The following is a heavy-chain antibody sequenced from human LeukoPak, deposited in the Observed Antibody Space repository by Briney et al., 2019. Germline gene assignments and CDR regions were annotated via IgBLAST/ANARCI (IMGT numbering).Heavy chain of an antibody. D-gene: IGHD4-17*01. J-gene: IGHJ4*02. CDR3: AKDVENGDYCFDY. Sequence: PGRSLRLSCAASGFTFSSYGMYWVRQAPGKGLEWVAVISYDGSNKYYADSVKGRFTISRDNSKNTLYLQMNSLRAEDTAVYYCAKDVENGDYCFDYWGQGTLVTVSS. CDR2: ISYDGSNK. V-gene: IGHV3-30*18. CDR1: GFTFSSYG.